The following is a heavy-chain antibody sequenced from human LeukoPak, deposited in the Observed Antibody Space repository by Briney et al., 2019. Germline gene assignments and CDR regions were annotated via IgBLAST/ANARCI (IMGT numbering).Heavy chain of an antibody. D-gene: IGHD6-13*01. V-gene: IGHV4-4*02. Sequence: SGTLSLTCAVSGGSISSTNWWSWVRQPPGKGPEWIGEVYHSGSTNYNPSLKSRVTMSVDKSKNQFSLKLSSVTAADTAVYYCASLYSSSWSAGRNYFDYWGHGTLVTVSS. CDR3: ASLYSSSWSAGRNYFDY. CDR2: VYHSGST. CDR1: GGSISSTNW. J-gene: IGHJ4*01.